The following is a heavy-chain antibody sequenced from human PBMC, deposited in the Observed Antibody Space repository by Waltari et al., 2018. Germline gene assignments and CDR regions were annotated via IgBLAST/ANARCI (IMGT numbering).Heavy chain of an antibody. D-gene: IGHD4-17*01. Sequence: QVQLQESGPGLVKPSQTLSLTCTFSGGSISSGGYYWTWIRQHPGKGLEWIGYIYYSGSTYYNPSLKSRVTISVDTSKNQFSLKLSSVTAADTAVYYCARDEGKTTVAPGYFDYWGQGTLVTVSS. J-gene: IGHJ4*02. CDR2: IYYSGST. CDR1: GGSISSGGYY. CDR3: ARDEGKTTVAPGYFDY. V-gene: IGHV4-31*03.